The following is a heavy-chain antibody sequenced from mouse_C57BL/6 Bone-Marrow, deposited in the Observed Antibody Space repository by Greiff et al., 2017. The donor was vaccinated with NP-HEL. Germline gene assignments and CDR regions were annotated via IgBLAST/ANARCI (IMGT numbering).Heavy chain of an antibody. CDR1: GFTFSDFY. CDR2: SRNKANDYTT. J-gene: IGHJ1*01. Sequence: EVQLVESGGGLVQSGRSLRLSCATSGFTFSDFYMEWVRQAPGKGLEWIAASRNKANDYTTEYSASVKGRFNVSRDTSQSILYLRMNALRAKDTAISYCAGDARGATAYWYFDVGGAGTTVTVSS. CDR3: AGDARGATAYWYFDV. V-gene: IGHV7-1*01.